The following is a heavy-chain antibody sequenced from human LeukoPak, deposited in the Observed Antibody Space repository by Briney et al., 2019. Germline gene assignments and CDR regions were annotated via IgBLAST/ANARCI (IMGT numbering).Heavy chain of an antibody. CDR1: GFIFRRFS. Sequence: GGSLRLSCAASGFIFRRFSMTWVRQAPGKGLEWVASISSTSNHKYHADSVKGRFTISRDNEKNSLYLQMSSLRAEDTALYYCATRVTADSYDASDIWGQGTMVTVSS. CDR2: ISSTSNHK. CDR3: ATRVTADSYDASDI. V-gene: IGHV3-21*06. J-gene: IGHJ3*02. D-gene: IGHD6-13*01.